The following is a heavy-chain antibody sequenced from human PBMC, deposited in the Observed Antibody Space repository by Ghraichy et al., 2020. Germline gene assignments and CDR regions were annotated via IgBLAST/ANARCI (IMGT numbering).Heavy chain of an antibody. CDR2: ITGSGEKT. CDR3: AKEVVATPNYYFFYGMDV. J-gene: IGHJ6*02. D-gene: IGHD5-12*01. CDR1: GYTFSSYV. V-gene: IGHV3-23*01. Sequence: GGSLRLSCAASGYTFSSYVMSWVRQASGKGLEWVSAITGSGEKTYYVDSVKGRFTISRDNSKNTLYLQMSSLRAEDTAVYYCAKEVVATPNYYFFYGMDVWGQGTTVTVSS.